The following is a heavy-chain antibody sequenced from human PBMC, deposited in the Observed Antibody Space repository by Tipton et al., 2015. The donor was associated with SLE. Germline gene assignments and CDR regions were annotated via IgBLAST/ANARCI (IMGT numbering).Heavy chain of an antibody. CDR1: GGSINSGGHS. J-gene: IGHJ4*02. D-gene: IGHD3-16*02. CDR2: ISHSGAT. Sequence: TLSLTCVVAGGSINSGGHSWSWIRQPPGKGLEWIGFISHSGATFYSQSLKSRVSISVDTSNNQISLKLNSVTAADTAVYYCARGRVDYIRGTYRPSSFDDWGQGTQVTVSS. V-gene: IGHV4-30-2*01. CDR3: ARGRVDYIRGTYRPSSFDD.